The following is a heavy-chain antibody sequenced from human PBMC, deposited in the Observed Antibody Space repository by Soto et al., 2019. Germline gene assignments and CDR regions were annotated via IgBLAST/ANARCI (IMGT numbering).Heavy chain of an antibody. J-gene: IGHJ5*02. CDR1: GYRFASYW. V-gene: IGHV5-51*01. Sequence: GESLKISCRTSGYRFASYWIAWVRQMPGKGLEWMGIIFPSDSDTRYSPSFQGQVTISADRSTSTVFLQWASLKASDTAVYFCARKDKSGYFNWFDPWGQGTLVTVSS. CDR3: ARKDKSGYFNWFDP. CDR2: IFPSDSDT. D-gene: IGHD3-22*01.